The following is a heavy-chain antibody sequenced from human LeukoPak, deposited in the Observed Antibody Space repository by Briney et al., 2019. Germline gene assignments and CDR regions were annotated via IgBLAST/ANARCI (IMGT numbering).Heavy chain of an antibody. D-gene: IGHD1-26*01. CDR2: ISGSGGRT. V-gene: IGHV3-23*01. CDR3: AKGDPDSGSYRQVDY. Sequence: GGSLRLSCAASGFNFSSYAMSWVRQAPGKGLEWVSAISGSGGRTYYADSVKGRFTISRDNSKNTLYLQMNSLRAEDTAVYYCAKGDPDSGSYRQVDYWGQGTLVTVSS. J-gene: IGHJ4*02. CDR1: GFNFSSYA.